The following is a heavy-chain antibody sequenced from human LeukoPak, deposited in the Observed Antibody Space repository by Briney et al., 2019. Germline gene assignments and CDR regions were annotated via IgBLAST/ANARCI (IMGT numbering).Heavy chain of an antibody. V-gene: IGHV3-30*02. CDR3: ARTGGSYPYYFEY. Sequence: PGGSLRLSCAASGFSFRTYGMHWVRQAPGKGLEWVAYIHSDGSTKYYADSVKGRFTISRDTSKNTLNLQMNSLRAEDTAVYYCARTGGSYPYYFEYWGQGTLVTVSS. J-gene: IGHJ4*02. CDR2: IHSDGSTK. D-gene: IGHD1-26*01. CDR1: GFSFRTYG.